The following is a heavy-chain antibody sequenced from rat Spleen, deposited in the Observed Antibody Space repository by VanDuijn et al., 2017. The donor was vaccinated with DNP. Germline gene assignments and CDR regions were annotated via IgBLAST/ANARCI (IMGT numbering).Heavy chain of an antibody. Sequence: EVQLVESGGGLVQPGRSLILSCTASGFTFSDHNMAWVRQAPKKGLEWVATISYDGSSTYYRYSVKGRFIISRNNAKSSLYLQMDSLRSDDTATYYCAGRPPPTRGPFDYWGQGIMVTVSS. J-gene: IGHJ2*01. D-gene: IGHD1-4*01. CDR3: AGRPPPTRGPFDY. CDR2: ISYDGSST. V-gene: IGHV5-7*01. CDR1: GFTFSDHN.